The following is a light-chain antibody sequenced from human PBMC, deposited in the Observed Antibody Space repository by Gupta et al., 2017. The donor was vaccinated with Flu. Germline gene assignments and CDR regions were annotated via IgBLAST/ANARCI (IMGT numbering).Light chain of an antibody. CDR3: QQDDSRPLA. Sequence: PSSLSASVGDRVTITCQASQDINNYLNWYQHKPGKAPELLIYSTSYLETGVPSRFSGSGSGTDFTFTISSLQPEDIATYYCQQDDSRPLAFGGGTKVEIK. V-gene: IGKV1-33*01. J-gene: IGKJ4*01. CDR1: QDINNY. CDR2: STS.